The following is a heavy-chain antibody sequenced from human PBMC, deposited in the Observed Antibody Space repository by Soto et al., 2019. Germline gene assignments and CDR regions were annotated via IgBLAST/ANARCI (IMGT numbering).Heavy chain of an antibody. V-gene: IGHV4-39*01. CDR3: ARHREQLVRIAFDP. D-gene: IGHD6-6*01. J-gene: IGHJ5*02. Sequence: SETLSLTCTVSGGSITGGSISSYYWGWMRQPPGKGLERIASFFIGGSTYYNPSLKSRVTISADTSKNQFSLKLTSVTAADTAVYYCARHREQLVRIAFDPWGQGTLVTVSS. CDR1: GGSITGGSISSYY. CDR2: FFIGGST.